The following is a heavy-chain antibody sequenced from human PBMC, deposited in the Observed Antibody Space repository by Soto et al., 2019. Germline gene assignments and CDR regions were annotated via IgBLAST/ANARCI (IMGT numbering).Heavy chain of an antibody. CDR2: MDDSGNA. CDR1: GGSFSTDY. Sequence: QVQLQQWGAGVLKPSETLSLTCALYGGSFSTDYWNWLRQPPGKGLEWIGEMDDSGNANSNPSLQSRVTISVDTSTNQSSLRLSCVTAADTAVYYCARGSLSSFRWLDPWGQGTLVTVSS. V-gene: IGHV4-34*01. CDR3: ARGSLSSFRWLDP. J-gene: IGHJ5*02.